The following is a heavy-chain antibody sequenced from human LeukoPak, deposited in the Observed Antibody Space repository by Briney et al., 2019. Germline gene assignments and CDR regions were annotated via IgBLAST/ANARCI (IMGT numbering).Heavy chain of an antibody. CDR1: GGSISSYY. CDR3: AREGYSYGPFDY. D-gene: IGHD5-18*01. J-gene: IGHJ4*02. CDR2: IYYSGST. V-gene: IGHV4-59*01. Sequence: SGTLSLTCTVSGGSISSYYWSWIRQPPGKGLEWIGYIYYSGSTNYNPSLESRVTISVDTSKNQFSLKLSSVTAADTAVYYCAREGYSYGPFDYWGQGTLVTVSS.